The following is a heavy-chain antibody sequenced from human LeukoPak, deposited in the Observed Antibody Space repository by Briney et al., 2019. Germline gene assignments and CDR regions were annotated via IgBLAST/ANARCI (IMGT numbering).Heavy chain of an antibody. Sequence: PGGSLRLSCAASGFAVSSNYMSWVRQAPGKGLEWVSVIYSGGSTYYADSVKGQFTISRDNSKDTLYLQMNSLRAEDTAVYYCAREISSGYFDYWGQGTLVTVSS. CDR2: IYSGGST. V-gene: IGHV3-53*01. CDR1: GFAVSSNY. J-gene: IGHJ4*02. CDR3: AREISSGYFDY. D-gene: IGHD3-22*01.